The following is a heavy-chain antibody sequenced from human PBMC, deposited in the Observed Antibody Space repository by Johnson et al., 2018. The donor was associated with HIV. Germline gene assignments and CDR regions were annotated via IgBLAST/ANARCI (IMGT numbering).Heavy chain of an antibody. V-gene: IGHV3-30*04. CDR3: ATGVGAKTLTDAFDI. D-gene: IGHD1-26*01. CDR1: GFSFSPYA. J-gene: IGHJ3*02. Sequence: QVQLVESGGGLVQPGRSLRLSCAASGFSFSPYALHWVRPTPGKGLEWVAVISHDGSKKYYADSVEGRFTISRDNFKNTLYLQMNSLRDEDTDVYYCATGVGAKTLTDAFDIWGQGTMVTVSS. CDR2: ISHDGSKK.